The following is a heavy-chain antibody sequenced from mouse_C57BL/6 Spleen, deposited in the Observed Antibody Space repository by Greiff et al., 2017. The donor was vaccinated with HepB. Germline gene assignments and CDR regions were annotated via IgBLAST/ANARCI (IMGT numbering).Heavy chain of an antibody. V-gene: IGHV5-9-1*02. J-gene: IGHJ2*01. CDR3: TRVGCFITTVVGTYYFDY. CDR1: GFTFSSYA. CDR2: ISSGGDYI. D-gene: IGHD1-1*01. Sequence: DVMLVESGEGLVKPGGSLKLSCAASGFTFSSYAMSWVRQTPEKRLEWVAYISSGGDYIYYADTVKGRFTISRDNARNTLYLQMSSLKSEDTAMYYCTRVGCFITTVVGTYYFDYWGQGTTLTVSS.